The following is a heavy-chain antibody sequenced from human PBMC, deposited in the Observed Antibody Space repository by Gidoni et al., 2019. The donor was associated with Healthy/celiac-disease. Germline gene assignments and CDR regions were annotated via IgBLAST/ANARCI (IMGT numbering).Heavy chain of an antibody. J-gene: IGHJ4*02. Sequence: EVQLLESGGGLVQPGGSLRLSCAASGFTFSSYAMSWVRQAPGKGLAWVSPISGSGGSTYYADSVKGRFTISRDNSKNTLYLQRNSLRAEDTAVYYCAKGMMGSPFDYWGQGTLVTVSS. V-gene: IGHV3-23*01. D-gene: IGHD1-26*01. CDR3: AKGMMGSPFDY. CDR2: ISGSGGST. CDR1: GFTFSSYA.